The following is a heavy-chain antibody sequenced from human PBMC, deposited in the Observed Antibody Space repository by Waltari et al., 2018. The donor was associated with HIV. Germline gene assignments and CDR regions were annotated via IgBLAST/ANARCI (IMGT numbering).Heavy chain of an antibody. CDR3: ARGRMGYWYFDL. CDR2: ISQSGST. J-gene: IGHJ2*01. Sequence: QVQLQQWGAGLLKPSETLSLTCAVYGASFSGYYWSWIRQSPGMGLEWIGEISQSGSTNYTPPLKSRVTISVDTSKNHFSLNLSSVTAADTAVYYCARGRMGYWYFDLWGRGTLVTVSS. V-gene: IGHV4-34*02. CDR1: GASFSGYY.